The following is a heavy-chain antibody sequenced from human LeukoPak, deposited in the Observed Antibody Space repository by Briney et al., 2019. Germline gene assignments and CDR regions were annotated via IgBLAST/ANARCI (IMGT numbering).Heavy chain of an antibody. CDR2: INPNSGGT. J-gene: IGHJ6*02. CDR1: GYTFTGYY. CDR3: ARVMIYYGSGSYPYCMDV. D-gene: IGHD3-10*01. Sequence: GASVKVSCKASGYTFTGYYMHWVRQAPGQGHEWMGWINPNSGGTNYAQKFQGRVTMTRDTSISTAYMELSRLRSDDTAVYYCARVMIYYGSGSYPYCMDVWGQGTTVTVSS. V-gene: IGHV1-2*02.